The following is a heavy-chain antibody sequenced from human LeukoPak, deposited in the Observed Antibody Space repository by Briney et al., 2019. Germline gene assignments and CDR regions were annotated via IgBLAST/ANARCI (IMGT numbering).Heavy chain of an antibody. J-gene: IGHJ5*02. Sequence: SVTVSCKASGYSFTRYDINWVRQATGKGLAWMGWMNLNSGNTGYAQKFQGRGTMTRNTSISTAYMELSSLRSEDPAVYYCARRITMVRGGIHASPWGQRTLVTVSS. CDR2: MNLNSGNT. CDR1: GYSFTRYD. CDR3: ARRITMVRGGIHASP. V-gene: IGHV1-8*01. D-gene: IGHD3-10*01.